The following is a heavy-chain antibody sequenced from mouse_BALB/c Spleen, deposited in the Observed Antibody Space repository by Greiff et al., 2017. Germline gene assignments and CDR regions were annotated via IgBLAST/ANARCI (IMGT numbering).Heavy chain of an antibody. D-gene: IGHD2-12*01. CDR2: ISSGGSYT. V-gene: IGHV5-9-3*01. CDR1: GFTFSSYA. J-gene: IGHJ4*01. Sequence: EVQRVESGGGLVKPGGSLKLSCAASGFTFSSYAMSWVRQTPEKRLEWVATISSGGSYTYYPDSVKGRFTISRDNAKNTLYLQMSSLRSEDTAMYYCARAQLRPAMDYWGQGTSVTVSS. CDR3: ARAQLRPAMDY.